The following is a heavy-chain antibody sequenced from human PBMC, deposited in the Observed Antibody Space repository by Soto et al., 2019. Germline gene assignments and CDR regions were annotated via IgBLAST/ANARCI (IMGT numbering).Heavy chain of an antibody. V-gene: IGHV1-18*04. Sequence: SVKVSCKASGYTFTSYGISWVRQAPGQGLEWMGWISAYNGNTNYAQKLQGRVTMTTDTSPSTAYMELRSLRSDDTAVYYCAGGDGWSCSSTSCYCDYWGQGRLVTVSS. CDR3: AGGDGWSCSSTSCYCDY. CDR2: ISAYNGNT. CDR1: GYTFTSYG. J-gene: IGHJ4*02. D-gene: IGHD2-2*01.